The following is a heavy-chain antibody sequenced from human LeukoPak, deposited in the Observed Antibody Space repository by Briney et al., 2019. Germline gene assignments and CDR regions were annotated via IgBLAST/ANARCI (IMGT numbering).Heavy chain of an antibody. CDR1: GYTFTCYY. J-gene: IGHJ4*02. CDR3: ARDLSRRRPDGLYLVY. CDR2: INPNSGGT. D-gene: IGHD5-24*01. V-gene: IGHV1-2*02. Sequence: ASVKVSCKASGYTFTCYYIHWVRQAPGQRLEWMGWINPNSGGTNYVQKLQGRVTMTRYTSISTAYMELSRLRSDDTAVYYCARDLSRRRPDGLYLVYWGQGTLVTVSS.